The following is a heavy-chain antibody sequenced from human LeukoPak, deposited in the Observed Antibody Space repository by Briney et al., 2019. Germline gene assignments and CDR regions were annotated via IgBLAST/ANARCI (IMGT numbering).Heavy chain of an antibody. J-gene: IGHJ4*02. Sequence: PGGSLRLSCAASGFTFSSYAMSWVRQVPGKGLEWVSVISGSGDNTYYADSVKGRFTISRDNSKNMLYLQMNSLRAEDTAVYYCAKSHYYGSGSIDYWGQGTLVTVSS. D-gene: IGHD3-10*01. CDR1: GFTFSSYA. CDR2: ISGSGDNT. V-gene: IGHV3-23*01. CDR3: AKSHYYGSGSIDY.